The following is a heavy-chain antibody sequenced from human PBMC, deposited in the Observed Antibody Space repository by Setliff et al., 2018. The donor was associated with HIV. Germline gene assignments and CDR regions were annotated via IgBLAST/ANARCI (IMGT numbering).Heavy chain of an antibody. V-gene: IGHV4-59*01. D-gene: IGHD4-17*01. CDR3: ARGFLRSRRRWFDP. CDR2: IFYSGST. CDR1: IGSISSYY. Sequence: SETLSLTCNVSIGSISSYYWSWIRQPPGKGLEWIGYIFYSGSTNYNPSLKSRVTISVDASKNQFSLRLSSVTAADTAVYYCARGFLRSRRRWFDPWGQGTLVTVSS. J-gene: IGHJ5*02.